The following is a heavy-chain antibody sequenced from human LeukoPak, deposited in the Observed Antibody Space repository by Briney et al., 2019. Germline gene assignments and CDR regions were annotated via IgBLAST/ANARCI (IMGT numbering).Heavy chain of an antibody. CDR3: ARHSGSGWQALGY. CDR2: TSYNGNT. J-gene: IGHJ4*02. Sequence: ASVKVSCKASGYTFSNYGISWVRQAPGLGLEWMGWTSYNGNTNYAQKFQDRVTMTTDTSTTTAYMELRSLESDDTAVYYCARHSGSGWQALGYRGQGTLVTVSS. CDR1: GYTFSNYG. V-gene: IGHV1-18*04. D-gene: IGHD6-19*01.